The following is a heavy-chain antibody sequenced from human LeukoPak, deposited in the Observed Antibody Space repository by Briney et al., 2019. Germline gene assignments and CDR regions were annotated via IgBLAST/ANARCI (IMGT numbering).Heavy chain of an antibody. V-gene: IGHV1-2*02. CDR3: ARVQGYCSSTSCYPDTNFDY. J-gene: IGHJ4*02. D-gene: IGHD2-2*01. CDR2: INPNSGGT. Sequence: ASVKVSCKASGCTFTGYYMHWVRQAPGQGLEWMGWINPNSGGTNYAQKFQGRVTMTRDTSISTAYMELSRLRSDDTAVYYCARVQGYCSSTSCYPDTNFDYWGQGTLVTVSS. CDR1: GCTFTGYY.